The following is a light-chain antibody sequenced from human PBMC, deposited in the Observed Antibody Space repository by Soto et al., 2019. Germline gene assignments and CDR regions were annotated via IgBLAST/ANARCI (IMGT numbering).Light chain of an antibody. CDR2: GAS. V-gene: IGKV1-33*01. CDR1: QDIRTS. J-gene: IGKJ3*01. CDR3: HHYKNLPPFT. Sequence: DIQMTQAPSSLSASVGASVSITCQASQDIRTSLSWFQHKPGRAPKLLIYGASYLETGVPSRFRGSGAGTDFTFTITSLQPEDIATYYCHHYKNLPPFTFGPGTIVDIK.